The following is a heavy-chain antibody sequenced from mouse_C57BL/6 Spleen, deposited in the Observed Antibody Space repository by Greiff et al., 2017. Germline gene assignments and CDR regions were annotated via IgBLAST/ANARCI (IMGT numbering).Heavy chain of an antibody. J-gene: IGHJ3*01. Sequence: EVHLVESGGGLVQPGGSLSLSCAASGFTFTDYYMSWVRQPPGKALEWLGFIRNKANGYTTEYSASVKGRFTISRDNSQSILYLQMNALRAEDSATYYCARYEGTSFAYWGQGTLVTVSA. D-gene: IGHD3-3*01. CDR3: ARYEGTSFAY. CDR1: GFTFTDYY. CDR2: IRNKANGYTT. V-gene: IGHV7-3*01.